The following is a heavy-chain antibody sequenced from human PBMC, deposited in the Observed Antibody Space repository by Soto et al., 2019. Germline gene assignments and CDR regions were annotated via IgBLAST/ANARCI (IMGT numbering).Heavy chain of an antibody. CDR3: AKDRDAYYDFWSGSPLFDY. CDR1: GFTFSSYG. J-gene: IGHJ4*02. D-gene: IGHD3-3*01. Sequence: GGSLRLSCAASGFTFSSYGMHWVRQAPGKELEWVAVISYDGSNKYYADSVKGRFTISRDNSKNTLYLQMNSLRAEDTAVYYCAKDRDAYYDFWSGSPLFDYWGQGTLVTVSS. V-gene: IGHV3-30*18. CDR2: ISYDGSNK.